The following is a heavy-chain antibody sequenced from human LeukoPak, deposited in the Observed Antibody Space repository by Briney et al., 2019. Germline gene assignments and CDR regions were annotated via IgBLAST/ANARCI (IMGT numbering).Heavy chain of an antibody. CDR2: IYTSGST. CDR3: ASGDYGVTGFDP. CDR1: GGSISSGSYY. Sequence: SETLSLTCTVSGGSISSGSYYWSWIRQPAGKGLEWIGRIYTSGSTYYNPSLKSRVTISVDTSKNQFSLKLSSVTAADTAVYYCASGDYGVTGFDPWGQGTLVTVSS. D-gene: IGHD4-17*01. J-gene: IGHJ5*02. V-gene: IGHV4-61*02.